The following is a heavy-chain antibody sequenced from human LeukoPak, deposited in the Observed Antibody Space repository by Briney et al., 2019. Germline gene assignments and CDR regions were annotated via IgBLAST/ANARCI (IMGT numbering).Heavy chain of an antibody. J-gene: IGHJ4*02. CDR2: ISGYNGHT. V-gene: IGHV1-18*01. D-gene: IGHD2-2*01. Sequence: GASVKVSCKASGYTFTSYGITWVRQAPGQGLEWMGWISGYNGHTNYAQKFQGRVTMTTDTSTSTAYMELRSLRSDDTALYYCAREGYCNSTSCDKPFDYWGQGTLVTVPS. CDR3: AREGYCNSTSCDKPFDY. CDR1: GYTFTSYG.